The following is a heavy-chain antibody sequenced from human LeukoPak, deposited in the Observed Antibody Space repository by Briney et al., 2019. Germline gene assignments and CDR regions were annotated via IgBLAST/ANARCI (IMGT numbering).Heavy chain of an antibody. CDR2: INWNGGST. CDR3: ARVVGSGSYESRFDP. CDR1: GSTFDDYG. D-gene: IGHD3-10*01. Sequence: GGSLRLSCAASGSTFDDYGMSWVRQAPGKGLEWVSGINWNGGSTGYADSVKGRFTISRDNAKNSLYLQMNSLRAEDTALYYCARVVGSGSYESRFDPWGQGTLVTVSS. J-gene: IGHJ5*02. V-gene: IGHV3-20*04.